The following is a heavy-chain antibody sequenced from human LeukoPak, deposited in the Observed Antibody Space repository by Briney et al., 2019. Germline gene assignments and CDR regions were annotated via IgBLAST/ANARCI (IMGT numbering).Heavy chain of an antibody. Sequence: WASVKVSCKASGYTFTSYGISWVRQAPGQGLGWMGWISAYNGNTNYAQKLQGRVTMTTDTSTSTAYMELRSLRSDDTAVYYCAILDYDFWSGPTNGGWFDPWGQGTLVTVSS. CDR2: ISAYNGNT. V-gene: IGHV1-18*01. CDR1: GYTFTSYG. J-gene: IGHJ5*02. CDR3: AILDYDFWSGPTNGGWFDP. D-gene: IGHD3-3*01.